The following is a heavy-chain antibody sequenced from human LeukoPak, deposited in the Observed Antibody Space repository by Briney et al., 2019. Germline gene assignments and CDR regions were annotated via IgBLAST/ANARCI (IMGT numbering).Heavy chain of an antibody. D-gene: IGHD3-16*01. J-gene: IGHJ6*03. V-gene: IGHV4-59*12. CDR3: ARVWGSVYYYYSMDV. CDR1: GGSISSYY. Sequence: SETLSLTCTVPGGSISSYYWSWIRQPPGKGLEWIGYIYYSGTTYYNPSLKSRVSISVDTSKNQFSLKLSSVTAADTAEYYCARVWGSVYYYYSMDVWGKGTTVTVSS. CDR2: IYYSGTT.